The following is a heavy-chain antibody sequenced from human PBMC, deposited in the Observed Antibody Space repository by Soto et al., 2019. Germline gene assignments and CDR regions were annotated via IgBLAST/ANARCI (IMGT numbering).Heavy chain of an antibody. D-gene: IGHD3-9*01. CDR3: ARGDLRYFDWFDAFDN. Sequence: ASVKVSCKASGYTFTSYDINWVRQATGQGLEWMGWMNPNSGNTGYAQKFQGRVTMTRNTSISTAYMELSSLRSEDTAVYYCARGDLRYFDWFDAFDNWGQGTMVTSSS. CDR1: GYTFTSYD. V-gene: IGHV1-8*01. J-gene: IGHJ3*02. CDR2: MNPNSGNT.